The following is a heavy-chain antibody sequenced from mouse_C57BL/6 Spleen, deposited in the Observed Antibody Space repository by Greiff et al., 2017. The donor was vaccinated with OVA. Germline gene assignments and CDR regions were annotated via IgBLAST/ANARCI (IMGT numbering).Heavy chain of an antibody. CDR2: INPNNGGT. CDR3: AAYYSNYGWFAY. CDR1: GYTFTDYN. Sequence: EVQLVESGPELVKPGASVKIPCKASGYTFTDYNMDWVKQSHGKSLEWIGDINPNNGGTIYNQKFKGKATLTVDKSSSTAYMELRSLTSEDTAVYYCAAYYSNYGWFAYWGQGTLVTVSA. V-gene: IGHV1-18*01. D-gene: IGHD2-5*01. J-gene: IGHJ3*01.